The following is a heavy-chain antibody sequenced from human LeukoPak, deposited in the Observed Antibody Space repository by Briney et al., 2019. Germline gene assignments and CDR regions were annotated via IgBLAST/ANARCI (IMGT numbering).Heavy chain of an antibody. J-gene: IGHJ6*03. D-gene: IGHD5/OR15-5a*01. CDR2: IGYDGNNK. CDR3: AKGPKQLLVRRSVWSYMDV. CDR1: GFTFSSYG. Sequence: PGGSLRLSCAASGFTFSSYGMHWVRQAPGKGLEWVAFIGYDGNNKYYPDSVKGRFTISRDISKNTLYLQMNSLRAEDTAVYYCAKGPKQLLVRRSVWSYMDVWGKGTTVTVSS. V-gene: IGHV3-30*02.